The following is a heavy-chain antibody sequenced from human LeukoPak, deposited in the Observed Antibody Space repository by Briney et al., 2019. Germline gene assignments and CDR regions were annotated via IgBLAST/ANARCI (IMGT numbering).Heavy chain of an antibody. Sequence: SQTLSLPCAISGDSVSSNSGAWNWIRQSPSRGLEWLGRTYYRSKWYNDYAVSVESRISINPDTSKNQFSLQLNSVTPEDTAVYYCARNRSFYYDSSGYNYGTNYFDYWGQGTLVTVSS. CDR1: GDSVSSNSGA. V-gene: IGHV6-1*01. D-gene: IGHD3-22*01. CDR2: TYYRSKWYN. CDR3: ARNRSFYYDSSGYNYGTNYFDY. J-gene: IGHJ4*02.